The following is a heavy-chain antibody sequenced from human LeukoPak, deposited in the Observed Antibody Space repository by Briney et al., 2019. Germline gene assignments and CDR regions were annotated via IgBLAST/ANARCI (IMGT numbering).Heavy chain of an antibody. V-gene: IGHV4-61*02. CDR2: IYTSGST. J-gene: IGHJ4*02. Sequence: SETLSLTCTVSGGSISSGSYYWSWIRQPAGKGLEWIGRIYTSGSTNYNPSLKSRVTISVDTSKNQFSLKLSSVTAADTAVYYCAREWGGYYYDSSGYYSFDYWGQGTLVTVSS. D-gene: IGHD3-22*01. CDR3: AREWGGYYYDSSGYYSFDY. CDR1: GGSISSGSYY.